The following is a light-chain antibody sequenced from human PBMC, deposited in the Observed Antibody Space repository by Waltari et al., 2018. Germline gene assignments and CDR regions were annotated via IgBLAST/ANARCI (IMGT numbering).Light chain of an antibody. CDR3: SSYAGSNNFVV. V-gene: IGLV2-8*01. Sequence: QSALTQPPSASGSPGQSVTISCTGTSSDVGGYNYVSWYQQHPGKAPKLMIYEVNKRPSGVPARFSGSKSGSTASLTVSGLQAEDEADYYCSSYAGSNNFVVFGGGTKLTVL. CDR2: EVN. J-gene: IGLJ2*01. CDR1: SSDVGGYNY.